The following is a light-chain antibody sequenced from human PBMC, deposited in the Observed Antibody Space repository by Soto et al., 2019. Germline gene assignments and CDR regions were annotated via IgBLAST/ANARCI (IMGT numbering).Light chain of an antibody. J-gene: IGLJ2*01. Sequence: QSALTQPPSASGSPGQSVTISCTGTSIDVGGYNYVSWYQQHPGKAPKLMIYEVSKRPSGVPDRFSGSKSGNTASLTVSGLQAEDEADYYCSSYAGSSNLVFGGGTQLTVL. CDR1: SIDVGGYNY. CDR2: EVS. CDR3: SSYAGSSNLV. V-gene: IGLV2-8*01.